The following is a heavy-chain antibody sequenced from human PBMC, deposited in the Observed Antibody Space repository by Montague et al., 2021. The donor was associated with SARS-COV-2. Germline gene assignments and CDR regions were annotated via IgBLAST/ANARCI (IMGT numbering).Heavy chain of an antibody. CDR2: LYHSGST. Sequence: SETLSLTCAVSGGTISSSNWWSWVRPPPRKGLEWIGVLYHSGSTNYNSSLKRRVTISVDNSKNHFSLKLSSVTAADTAEYYCARSRGRLQWPYYDYYGMDVWGKGTTVTVSS. V-gene: IGHV4-4*02. D-gene: IGHD2-15*01. J-gene: IGHJ6*04. CDR3: ARSRGRLQWPYYDYYGMDV. CDR1: GGTISSSNW.